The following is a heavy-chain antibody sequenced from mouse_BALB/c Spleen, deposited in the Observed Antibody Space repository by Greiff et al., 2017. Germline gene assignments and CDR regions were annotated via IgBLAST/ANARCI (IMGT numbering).Heavy chain of an antibody. D-gene: IGHD2-1*01. CDR3: ARDEVYYGNYYAMDY. V-gene: IGHV2-9*02. CDR1: GFSLTSYG. CDR2: IWAGGST. Sequence: VKVVESGPGLVAPSQSLSITCTVSGFSLTSYGVHWVRQPPGKGLEWLGVIWAGGSTNYNSALMSRLSISKDNSKSQVFLKMNSLQTDDTAMYYCARDEVYYGNYYAMDYWGQGTSVTVSS. J-gene: IGHJ4*01.